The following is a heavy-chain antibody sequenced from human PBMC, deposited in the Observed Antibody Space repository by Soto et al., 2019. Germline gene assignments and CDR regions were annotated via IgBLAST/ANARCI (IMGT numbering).Heavy chain of an antibody. CDR2: IDPSDSYT. D-gene: IGHD3-9*01. CDR1: GYSFTSYW. J-gene: IGHJ4*02. Sequence: PGESLKISCKGSGYSFTSYWISWVRQMPGKGLEWMGRIDPSDSYTNYSPSFQGHVTISADKSISTAYLQWSSLKASDTAMYYCARHGVVLRYFDRLPMAYWGQGTLVPVSS. CDR3: ARHGVVLRYFDRLPMAY. V-gene: IGHV5-10-1*01.